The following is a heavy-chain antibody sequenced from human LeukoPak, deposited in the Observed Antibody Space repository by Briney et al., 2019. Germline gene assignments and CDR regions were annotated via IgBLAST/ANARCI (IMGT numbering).Heavy chain of an antibody. V-gene: IGHV3-23*01. J-gene: IGHJ4*02. D-gene: IGHD1-26*01. CDR1: GFTFSSYW. CDR3: ARPPIVGATGGDYYFDY. Sequence: GGSLRLSCAASGFTFSSYWMTWVRQAPGKGLEWVSAISGSGGSTYYADSVKGRFTISRDNSKNTLYLQMNSLRAEDTAVYYCARPPIVGATGGDYYFDYWGQGTLVTVSS. CDR2: ISGSGGST.